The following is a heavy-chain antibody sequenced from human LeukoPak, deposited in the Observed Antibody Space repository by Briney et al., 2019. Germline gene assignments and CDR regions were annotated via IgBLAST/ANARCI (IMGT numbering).Heavy chain of an antibody. CDR3: ARGLRWYYYGMDV. J-gene: IGHJ6*02. CDR1: GFSVSSNY. Sequence: PGGSLRLSCAVSGFSVSSNYMAWVRQGPGKGLEWVSVIYSGGGIYYADSVKGRFTISRDNAKNSLYLQMNSLRDEDTAVYYCARGLRWYYYGMDVWGQGTTVTVSS. V-gene: IGHV3-66*01. CDR2: IYSGGGI. D-gene: IGHD4-23*01.